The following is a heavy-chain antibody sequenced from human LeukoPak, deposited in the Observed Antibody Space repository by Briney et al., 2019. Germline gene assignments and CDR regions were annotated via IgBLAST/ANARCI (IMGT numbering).Heavy chain of an antibody. D-gene: IGHD1-1*01. CDR2: IYPGDSDT. J-gene: IGHJ4*02. Sequence: GESLKISCKGSRYSFTSYWIGWVRQMPGKGLEWMGIIYPGDSDTRYSPSFQGQVTISADKSISTAYLQRSSLKASDTAMYYCARHVGSTELDLEYYFDYWGQGTLVTVPS. CDR3: ARHVGSTELDLEYYFDY. CDR1: RYSFTSYW. V-gene: IGHV5-51*01.